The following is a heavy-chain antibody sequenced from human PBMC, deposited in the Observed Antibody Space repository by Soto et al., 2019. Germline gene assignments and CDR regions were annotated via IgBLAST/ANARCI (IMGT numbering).Heavy chain of an antibody. CDR2: TYSGGNT. CDR3: ARVSSGWYRTYFDY. Sequence: EVPVVESGGGLIQPGGSLRLSCAASGFTVSSNYMSWVRQAPGKGLEGVSITYSGGNTYYADFVKGRFTISRDNSKNTLYLQMNRLRAEDTAVYYCARVSSGWYRTYFDYWGQGTLVTVSS. CDR1: GFTVSSNY. D-gene: IGHD6-19*01. J-gene: IGHJ4*02. V-gene: IGHV3-53*01.